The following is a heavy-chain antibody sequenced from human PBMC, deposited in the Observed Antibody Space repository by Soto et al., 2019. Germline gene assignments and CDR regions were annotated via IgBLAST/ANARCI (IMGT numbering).Heavy chain of an antibody. CDR2: IYYSGSA. CDR3: VRLRYCSSTSCHRFDP. J-gene: IGHJ5*02. CDR1: GGSISSSAYY. D-gene: IGHD2-2*02. V-gene: IGHV4-31*03. Sequence: SETLSLTCTVSGGSISSSAYYCSWFRQHPGKGLEWIGHIYYSGSAYYNPSLKSRVTISVDTSKNQFSLKLSSVTAADTAVYYCVRLRYCSSTSCHRFDPWGQGTLVTVSS.